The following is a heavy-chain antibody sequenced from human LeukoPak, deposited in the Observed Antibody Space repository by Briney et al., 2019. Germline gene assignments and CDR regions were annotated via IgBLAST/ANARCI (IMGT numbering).Heavy chain of an antibody. J-gene: IGHJ4*02. CDR3: ARDLYGSGSLS. V-gene: IGHV4-59*01. CDR2: IYYSGST. D-gene: IGHD3-10*01. CDR1: GGSISGYY. Sequence: NSSETLSLTCTVSGGSISGYYWSWIRQPPGKGLEWIGYIYYSGSTNYNPSLKSRVTISVDTSKNQFSLKLSSVTAADTAVYYCARDLYGSGSLSWGQGTLVTASS.